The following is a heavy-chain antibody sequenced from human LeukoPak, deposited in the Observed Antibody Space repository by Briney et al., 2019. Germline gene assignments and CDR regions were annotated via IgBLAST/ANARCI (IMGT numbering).Heavy chain of an antibody. Sequence: GSLRLSCAASGFTFSSYSMSWVRQAPGKGLEWVSSISSSSSYIYYADSVKGRFTISRDNAKNSLYLQMNSLRAEDTAVYYCASLTYYYYYGMDVWGQGTTVTVSS. D-gene: IGHD3-9*01. CDR1: GFTFSSYS. CDR3: ASLTYYYYYGMDV. CDR2: ISSSSSYI. V-gene: IGHV3-21*01. J-gene: IGHJ6*02.